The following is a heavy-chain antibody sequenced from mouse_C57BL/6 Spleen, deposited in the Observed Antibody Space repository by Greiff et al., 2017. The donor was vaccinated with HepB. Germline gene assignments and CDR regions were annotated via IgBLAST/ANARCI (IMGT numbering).Heavy chain of an antibody. CDR3: TRPYYDYDDWYFDV. J-gene: IGHJ1*03. Sequence: EVKVEESGGGLVQPGGSMKLSCAASGFTFSDAWMDWVRQSPEKGLEWVAEIRNKANNHATYYAESVKGRFTISRDDSKSSVYLQMNSLRAEDTGIYYCTRPYYDYDDWYFDVWGTGTTVTVSS. V-gene: IGHV6-6*01. CDR1: GFTFSDAW. D-gene: IGHD2-4*01. CDR2: IRNKANNHAT.